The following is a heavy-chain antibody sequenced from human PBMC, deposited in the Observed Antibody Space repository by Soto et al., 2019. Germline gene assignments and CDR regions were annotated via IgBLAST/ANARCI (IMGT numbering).Heavy chain of an antibody. CDR2: IYYSGST. Sequence: QVQLQESGPGLVKPSETLSLTCTVSGGSISSYYWSWIRQPPGKGLEWIGYIYYSGSTNYNPSLKSRVTRSVATTNTQFALELSSVTAADTAVYYCARVEYSRSSDAFDIWGQGTMVTVSS. V-gene: IGHV4-59*01. D-gene: IGHD6-6*01. CDR3: ARVEYSRSSDAFDI. CDR1: GGSISSYY. J-gene: IGHJ3*02.